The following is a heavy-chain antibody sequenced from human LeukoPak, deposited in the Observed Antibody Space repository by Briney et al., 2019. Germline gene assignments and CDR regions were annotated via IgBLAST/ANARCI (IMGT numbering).Heavy chain of an antibody. Sequence: SETLSLTCTVSGGSISSSSYYWGWIRQPPGKGLEWIGSIYYSGSTYYNPSLKSRVTISVDTSKNQFSLKLSSVTAADTAVYYCARLLRAAAGWDYWGQGTLVTVSS. CDR1: GGSISSSSYY. CDR2: IYYSGST. V-gene: IGHV4-39*01. J-gene: IGHJ4*02. CDR3: ARLLRAAAGWDY. D-gene: IGHD6-13*01.